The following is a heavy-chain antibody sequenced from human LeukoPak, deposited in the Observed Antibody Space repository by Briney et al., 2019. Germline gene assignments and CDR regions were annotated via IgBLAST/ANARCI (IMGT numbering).Heavy chain of an antibody. D-gene: IGHD6-13*01. Sequence: PSETLSLTCTVSGGSISSYYWSWIRQPPGKGLEWIGYIYYSGSTNYNPSLKSRVTISVDTSKNQFSPKLSSVTAADTAVYYCARGNIAAFDYWGQGTLVTVSS. J-gene: IGHJ4*02. V-gene: IGHV4-59*01. CDR1: GGSISSYY. CDR3: ARGNIAAFDY. CDR2: IYYSGST.